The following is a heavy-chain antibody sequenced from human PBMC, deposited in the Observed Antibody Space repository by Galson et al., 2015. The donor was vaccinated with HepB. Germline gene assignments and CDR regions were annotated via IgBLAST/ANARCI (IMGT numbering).Heavy chain of an antibody. Sequence: SVKVSCKVSGYTLTELSMHWVRQAPGKGLEWVGGFDPEDGETIYAQKFQGRVTMTEDTSTDTAYMELSSLRSEDTAVYYCATYPSSWYQARPFDYWGQGTLVTVSS. V-gene: IGHV1-24*01. CDR1: GYTLTELS. J-gene: IGHJ4*02. CDR3: ATYPSSWYQARPFDY. D-gene: IGHD6-13*01. CDR2: FDPEDGET.